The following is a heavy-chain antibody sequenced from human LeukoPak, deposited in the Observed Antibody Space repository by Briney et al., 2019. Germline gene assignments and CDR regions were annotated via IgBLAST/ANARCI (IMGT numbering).Heavy chain of an antibody. CDR3: ARGLLRGHYFDY. D-gene: IGHD3-22*01. CDR2: IYYSGST. J-gene: IGHJ4*02. CDR1: GGSISSYY. Sequence: SETLSLTCTVSGGSISSYYWSWIRQPPGKGLEWIGYIYYSGSTNYNPSLKSRVTISVDTSKNQFSLKLSSVTAADTAVYYCARGLLRGHYFDYWGQGTLVTVSP. V-gene: IGHV4-59*01.